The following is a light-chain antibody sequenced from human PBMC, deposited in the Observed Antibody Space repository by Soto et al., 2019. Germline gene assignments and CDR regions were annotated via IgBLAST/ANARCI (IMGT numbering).Light chain of an antibody. CDR1: SSDVGSYNL. J-gene: IGLJ3*02. CDR3: CSYAGSSTWV. Sequence: QSALTQPASVSGSPGQSITISFTGTSSDVGSYNLVSWYQQHPGKAPKLMIYEGSKRPSGVSNRFSGSKSGNTASLTISGLHAEDEAEYYCCSYAGSSTWVFGGGTKLTVL. V-gene: IGLV2-23*01. CDR2: EGS.